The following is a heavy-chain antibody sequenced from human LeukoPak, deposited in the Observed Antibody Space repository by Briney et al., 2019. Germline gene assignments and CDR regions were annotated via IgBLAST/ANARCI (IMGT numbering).Heavy chain of an antibody. D-gene: IGHD1-26*01. J-gene: IGHJ3*02. CDR3: ARDQVGSYGVAFDI. V-gene: IGHV4-4*07. Sequence: SETLSLICSVWGRSISSYYWSWIRQPAGKILQWIGRIYTSGSTNYNPSLKSRVTISVDKSKNQFSLKLSPVTAADTAVYYCARDQVGSYGVAFDIWGQGTMVTVSS. CDR1: GRSISSYY. CDR2: IYTSGST.